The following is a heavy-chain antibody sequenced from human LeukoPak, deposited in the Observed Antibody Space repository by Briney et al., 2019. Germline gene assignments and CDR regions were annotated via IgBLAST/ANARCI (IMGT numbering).Heavy chain of an antibody. J-gene: IGHJ4*02. V-gene: IGHV3-48*01. CDR1: GFPLSSYS. Sequence: GGSLRLSCAASGFPLSSYSINWVRQAPGKGLEWVSYISSSGSAIYYVDSVKGRFTVSRDNAKNSLFLQMNSPRAEETAVYYCVRVKGSYFDYWGQGALVTVSS. CDR2: ISSSGSAI. CDR3: VRVKGSYFDY. D-gene: IGHD2-15*01.